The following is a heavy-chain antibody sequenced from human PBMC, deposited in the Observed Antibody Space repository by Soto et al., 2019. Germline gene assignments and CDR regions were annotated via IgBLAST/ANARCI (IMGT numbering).Heavy chain of an antibody. D-gene: IGHD5-12*01. Sequence: GGALRLSFAASGFTFRNYWMTWVRQAPGRGLEWVANIKQDGSAKYYVDSVKGRFTISRDNAKNSLFLQMNSLRAEDTAVYYCVRDDLGIVATIFVYWGQGTQVTVSS. J-gene: IGHJ4*02. CDR2: IKQDGSAK. CDR3: VRDDLGIVATIFVY. V-gene: IGHV3-7*05. CDR1: GFTFRNYW.